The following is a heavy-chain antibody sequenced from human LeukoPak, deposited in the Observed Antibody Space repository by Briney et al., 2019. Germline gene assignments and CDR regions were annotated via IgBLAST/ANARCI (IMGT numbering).Heavy chain of an antibody. Sequence: GASVKVSCKVSGYTLTELSMHWVRQAPGQGLEWMGIINPSGGNTNYAQKFQGRVTMTRDMSTSTVYMELSSLRSEDTAVYYCARERSSGYNDAFDIWGQGTMVTVSS. CDR2: INPSGGNT. D-gene: IGHD3-22*01. V-gene: IGHV1-46*01. CDR1: GYTLTELS. J-gene: IGHJ3*02. CDR3: ARERSSGYNDAFDI.